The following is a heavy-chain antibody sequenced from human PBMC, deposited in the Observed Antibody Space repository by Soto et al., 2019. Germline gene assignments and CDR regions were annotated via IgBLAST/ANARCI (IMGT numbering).Heavy chain of an antibody. J-gene: IGHJ4*02. CDR1: GGSFSSNP. V-gene: IGHV1-69*01. D-gene: IGHD5-18*01. Sequence: QVQLVQSGSEVKKPGSSVKVSCKASGGSFSSNPISWVRQAPGQGLEWMAGIIPIFATVHYAQKFQGRVTITADESTSTAYMELTSLRSEDTAVYFCARGGRGYSSAPRYYFDYWRQGTLVTVSS. CDR2: IIPIFATV. CDR3: ARGGRGYSSAPRYYFDY.